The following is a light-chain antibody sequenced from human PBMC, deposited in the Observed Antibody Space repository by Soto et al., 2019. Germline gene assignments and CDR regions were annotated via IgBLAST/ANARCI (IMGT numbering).Light chain of an antibody. Sequence: EIVLTQSPGTLSLSPGERAALSCRASQSIGSGSLAWYQQRPGQAPRLLVYGASSRATGVPDRFSGSGSGTDFTLTISRLEPEDFAVYYCHAYDDSPPWTFGQGTKVEIK. CDR2: GAS. J-gene: IGKJ1*01. V-gene: IGKV3-20*01. CDR3: HAYDDSPPWT. CDR1: QSIGSGS.